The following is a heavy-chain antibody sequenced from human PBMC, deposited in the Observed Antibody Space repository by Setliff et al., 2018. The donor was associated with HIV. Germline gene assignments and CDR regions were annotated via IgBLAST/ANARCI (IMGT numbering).Heavy chain of an antibody. J-gene: IGHJ4*02. Sequence: PGGSLRLSCAASGFTFGDYAMHWVRQAPGKGLEWVSGIRSNSGSIGYADSVKGRFTISRDNAKNSLYLEMNSLRADETAVYYCARDLGFGYYYRSGSVYFDYWGQGTLVTVSS. V-gene: IGHV3-9*01. CDR1: GFTFGDYA. CDR2: IRSNSGSI. D-gene: IGHD3-10*01. CDR3: ARDLGFGYYYRSGSVYFDY.